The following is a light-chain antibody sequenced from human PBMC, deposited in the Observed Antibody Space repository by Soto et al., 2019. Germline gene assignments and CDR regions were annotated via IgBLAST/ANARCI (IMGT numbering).Light chain of an antibody. CDR2: GAS. J-gene: IGKJ4*01. V-gene: IGKV3-20*01. CDR1: QSVSSSY. CDR3: QQYGRSPLT. Sequence: EIVLTQSPGTLSLSPGERATLSCRASQSVSSSYLAWYQQKPGQAPRLLIYGASSRATGIPDRFSGSGSGTDFTLTISRLGPEDCAVYYCQQYGRSPLTFGGGTKVEIK.